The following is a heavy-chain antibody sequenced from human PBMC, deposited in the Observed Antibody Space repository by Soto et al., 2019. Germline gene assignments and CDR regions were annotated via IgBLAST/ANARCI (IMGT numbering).Heavy chain of an antibody. J-gene: IGHJ4*02. Sequence: PSETLSLTCTVSGGSVSGGIYYGIWFRQPPGKGLEWIGYIYYSGSTRYNPSLKSRVTISVDTSKNQFSLKLTSVTAADTAVYYCARVGVLRFLEWSIDYWGQGTLVTVSS. D-gene: IGHD3-3*01. CDR1: GGSVSGGIYY. CDR2: IYYSGST. V-gene: IGHV4-61*01. CDR3: ARVGVLRFLEWSIDY.